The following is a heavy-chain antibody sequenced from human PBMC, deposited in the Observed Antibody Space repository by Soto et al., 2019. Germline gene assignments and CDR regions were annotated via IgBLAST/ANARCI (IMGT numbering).Heavy chain of an antibody. V-gene: IGHV5-10-1*01. CDR3: ASSRRITMVRGVITAFDY. CDR1: GYSFTSYW. D-gene: IGHD3-10*01. Sequence: GESLKISCKGSGYSFTSYWISWVRQMPGKGLEWMGRIDPSDSYTNYSPSFQGHVTISADKSISTAYLQWSSLKASDTAMYYCASSRRITMVRGVITAFDYWGQGTLVTVSS. CDR2: IDPSDSYT. J-gene: IGHJ4*02.